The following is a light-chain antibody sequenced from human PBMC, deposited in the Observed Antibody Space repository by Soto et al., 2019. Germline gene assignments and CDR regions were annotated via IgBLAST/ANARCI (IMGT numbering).Light chain of an antibody. Sequence: QSALTQPASVSGSPGQSITISCTGTSSDVGGYNSVSWYQQHPGKAPKLVIYGVTNRPSGVSNRFSGSKSANTASLTISWLQAEDEAVYYCSSYTISSTVVFGGGTKLTVL. V-gene: IGLV2-14*01. CDR3: SSYTISSTVV. CDR1: SSDVGGYNS. CDR2: GVT. J-gene: IGLJ3*02.